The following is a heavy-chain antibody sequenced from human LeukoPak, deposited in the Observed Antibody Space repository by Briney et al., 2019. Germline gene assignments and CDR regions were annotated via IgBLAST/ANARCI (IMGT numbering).Heavy chain of an antibody. D-gene: IGHD2-15*01. CDR2: IIPVFGTA. J-gene: IGHJ4*02. CDR1: GGTFSSYA. Sequence: SVKVSCKASGGTFSSYAISWVRQAPGQGLEWMGGIIPVFGTANYAQKFQGRVTITADESTSTAYMELSSLRSEDTAVYYCARSSEAARVVVVAAPHELDYWGQGTLVTVSS. V-gene: IGHV1-69*13. CDR3: ARSSEAARVVVVAAPHELDY.